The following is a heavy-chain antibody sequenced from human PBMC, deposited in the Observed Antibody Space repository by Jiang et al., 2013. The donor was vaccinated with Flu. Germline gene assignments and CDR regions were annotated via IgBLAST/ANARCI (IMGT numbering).Heavy chain of an antibody. J-gene: IGHJ2*01. V-gene: IGHV1-2*04. D-gene: IGHD5-12*01. CDR2: ISPNSGGT. CDR1: GYTFTGYY. CDR3: ARGGVYSGYLYWYFDL. Sequence: GAEVKKPGASVKVSCKASGYTFTGYYMHWVRQAPGQGLEWMGWISPNSGGTNYAQKFQGWVTMTRDTSISTAYMELSRLRSDDTAVYYCARGGVYSGYLYWYFDLWGRGTLVTVSS.